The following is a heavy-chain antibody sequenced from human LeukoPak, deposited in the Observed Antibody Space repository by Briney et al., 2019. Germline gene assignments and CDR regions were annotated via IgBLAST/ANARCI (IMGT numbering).Heavy chain of an antibody. V-gene: IGHV3-23*01. CDR3: AAPHLEYSSSRGDY. J-gene: IGHJ4*02. CDR1: GFTFSSYA. Sequence: GGSLRLSCAASGFTFSSYAMSWDRQAPGKGLEWVSAISGSGGSTYYADSVKGRFTISRDNSKNTLYLQMNSLRAEDTAVYYCAAPHLEYSSSRGDYWGQGTLVTVSS. CDR2: ISGSGGST. D-gene: IGHD6-6*01.